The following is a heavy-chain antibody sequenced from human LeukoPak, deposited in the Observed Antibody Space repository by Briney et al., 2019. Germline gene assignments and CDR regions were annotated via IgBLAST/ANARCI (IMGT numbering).Heavy chain of an antibody. J-gene: IGHJ4*02. D-gene: IGHD1-7*01. V-gene: IGHV4-4*02. CDR2: IYYSGST. Sequence: TPSGTLSLTCAVSGGSISSSNWWSWVRQPPGKGLEWIGSIYYSGSTYYNPSLKSRVTISVDTSKNQFSLKLSSVTAADTAVYYCARERGNWNYNFDYWGQGTLVTVSS. CDR1: GGSISSSNW. CDR3: ARERGNWNYNFDY.